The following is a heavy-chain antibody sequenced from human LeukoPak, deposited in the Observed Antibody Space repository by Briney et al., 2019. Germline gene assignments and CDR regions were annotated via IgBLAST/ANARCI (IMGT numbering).Heavy chain of an antibody. V-gene: IGHV3-30*18. D-gene: IGHD2-2*01. CDR3: AKGSQLLPVWFGP. Sequence: GGSLRLSCAASGFTFSSYGMHWVRQAPGKGLEWVAVISYDGSNKYYADSVKGRFTISRDNSKNTLYLQMNSLRAEDTAVYYCAKGSQLLPVWFGPWGQGTLVTVSS. J-gene: IGHJ5*02. CDR1: GFTFSSYG. CDR2: ISYDGSNK.